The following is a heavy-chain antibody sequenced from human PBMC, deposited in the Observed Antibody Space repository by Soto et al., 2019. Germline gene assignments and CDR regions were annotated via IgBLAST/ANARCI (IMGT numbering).Heavy chain of an antibody. D-gene: IGHD2-15*01. Sequence: SQTLSLTCAISGDNISSNRAAWNWIRQSPSRGLEWLGRTYYRSKWYDDYAVSVKGRITINPDTSKNHFSLHLNSVTPEDTAVIYCASEGVGSTDYGGNIYFWGRGSFVPVSA. V-gene: IGHV6-1*01. CDR3: ASEGVGSTDYGGNIYF. CDR1: GDNISSNRAA. CDR2: TYYRSKWYD. J-gene: IGHJ4*02.